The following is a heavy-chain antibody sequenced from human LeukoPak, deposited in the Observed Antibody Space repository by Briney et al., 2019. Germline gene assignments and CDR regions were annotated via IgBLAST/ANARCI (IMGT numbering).Heavy chain of an antibody. CDR2: IYYSGST. CDR3: ASLGSGYYPNWFDP. J-gene: IGHJ5*02. D-gene: IGHD3-22*01. CDR1: GGSISSSSYY. Sequence: PSETLSLTCTVSGGSISSSSYYWGWIRQPPGKGLEWFGSIYYSGSTYYNPSLKSRVTISVDTSNHQFSLKLSSVTAADTAVYYCASLGSGYYPNWFDPWGQGTLVTVSS. V-gene: IGHV4-39*01.